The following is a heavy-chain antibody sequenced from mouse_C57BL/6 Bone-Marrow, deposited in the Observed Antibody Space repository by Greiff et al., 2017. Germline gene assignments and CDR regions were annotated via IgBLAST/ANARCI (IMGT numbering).Heavy chain of an antibody. CDR3: ARYPSIYYYGSSYPLFDY. CDR1: GYTFTSYW. V-gene: IGHV1-55*01. Sequence: VQLQQPGAELVKPGASVKMSCKASGYTFTSYWITWVKQRPGQGLEWIGDIYPGSGSTNYNEKFKSKATLTVDTSSSTAYMQLSRLTSEDSAVYYCARYPSIYYYGSSYPLFDYWGQGTTLTVSS. J-gene: IGHJ2*01. CDR2: IYPGSGST. D-gene: IGHD1-1*01.